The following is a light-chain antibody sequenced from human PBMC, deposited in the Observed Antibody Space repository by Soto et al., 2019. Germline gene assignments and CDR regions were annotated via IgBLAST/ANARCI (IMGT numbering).Light chain of an antibody. J-gene: IGKJ4*01. CDR1: QGISTY. CDR2: AAS. CDR3: QQLNSYPLT. Sequence: DNQLTQAPSFLSASVGDRVTITCRASQGISTYLVWYQQKPGKAPKLLIYAASTLQSGVPSRFSGSGSGTEFTLTISSLQPEDFATYYCQQLNSYPLTFGGGTKVEI. V-gene: IGKV1-9*01.